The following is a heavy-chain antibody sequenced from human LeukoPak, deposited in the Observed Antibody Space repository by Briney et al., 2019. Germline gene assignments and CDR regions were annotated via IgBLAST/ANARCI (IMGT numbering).Heavy chain of an antibody. Sequence: SETLSLTCTVSGGSISGYYRSWIRQSPGKGLEWIGFIYSSGTTNYNPSLKSRVTISVDMSKNQFSLKLSSVTAADAAVYYCARVGNWGSTSCSFDCWGQGALVTVSS. V-gene: IGHV4-59*08. J-gene: IGHJ4*02. D-gene: IGHD2-2*01. CDR1: GGSISGYY. CDR3: ARVGNWGSTSCSFDC. CDR2: IYSSGTT.